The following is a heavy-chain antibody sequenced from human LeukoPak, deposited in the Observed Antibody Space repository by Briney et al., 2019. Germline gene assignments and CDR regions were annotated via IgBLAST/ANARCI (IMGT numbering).Heavy chain of an antibody. CDR3: AKGTTVVTVTSQYYYYMDV. V-gene: IGHV3-23*01. CDR1: GFSFSSYA. D-gene: IGHD4-23*01. Sequence: QPGGSLRLSCAASGFSFSSYAMSWVRQAPGKGLEWVSTISGSGGSTYYADSVKGRFTISRDNSKNTLYLQMNSLRAEDTAVYYCAKGTTVVTVTSQYYYYMDVWGKGTTVTVSS. CDR2: ISGSGGST. J-gene: IGHJ6*03.